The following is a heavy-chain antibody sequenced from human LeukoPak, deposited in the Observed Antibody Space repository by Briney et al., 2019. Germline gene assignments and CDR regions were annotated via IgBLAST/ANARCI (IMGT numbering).Heavy chain of an antibody. CDR1: GGSISSYY. CDR2: IYTSGST. Sequence: SETLSLTCTVSGGSISSYYWSWIRQPARKGLEWIGRIYTSGSTNYNPSLKSRVTISVDKSKNQFSLKLSSVTAADTAVYYCASSAAGYYYYYMDVWGKGTTVTVSS. D-gene: IGHD6-13*01. CDR3: ASSAAGYYYYYMDV. V-gene: IGHV4-4*07. J-gene: IGHJ6*03.